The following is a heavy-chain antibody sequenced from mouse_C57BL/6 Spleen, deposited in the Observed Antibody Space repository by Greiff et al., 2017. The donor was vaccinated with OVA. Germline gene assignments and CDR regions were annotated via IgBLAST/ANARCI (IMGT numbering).Heavy chain of an antibody. J-gene: IGHJ4*01. CDR2: INPNNGGT. CDR1: GYTFTDYY. CDR3: ARGYDGYYDAMDY. V-gene: IGHV1-26*01. Sequence: EVQLQQSGPELVKPGASVKISCKASGYTFTDYYMNWVKQSHGKSLEWIGDINPNNGGTSYNQKFKGKATLTVDKSSSTAYMELRSLTSEDSAVYYCARGYDGYYDAMDYWGQGTSVTVSS. D-gene: IGHD2-3*01.